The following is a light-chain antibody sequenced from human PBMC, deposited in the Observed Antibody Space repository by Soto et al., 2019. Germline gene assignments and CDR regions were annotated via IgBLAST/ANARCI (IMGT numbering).Light chain of an antibody. Sequence: DIVMTQSPDSLAVSLGERASINCKSSQSVLFSSNNKNYLAWYQQKPGQPPNLLISWASTRDSGVPERFSGSGSGTEFTLTISSLQAEDVAFYYCQQYYSTPYTFGQGTKLEI. J-gene: IGKJ2*01. CDR2: WAS. V-gene: IGKV4-1*01. CDR1: QSVLFSSNNKNY. CDR3: QQYYSTPYT.